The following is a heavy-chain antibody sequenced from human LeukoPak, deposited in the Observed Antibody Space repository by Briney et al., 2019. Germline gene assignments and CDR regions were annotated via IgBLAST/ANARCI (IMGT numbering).Heavy chain of an antibody. V-gene: IGHV4-59*12. CDR1: GGSISSYY. Sequence: SSETLSLTCTVSGGSISSYYWGWIRRPPGKGLEWIGYIYYSGSTNYNPSLKSRVTISVDTSKNQFSLKLSSVTAADTAVYYCARGNRGIVVVVAANAFDIWGQGTMVTVSS. D-gene: IGHD2-15*01. CDR3: ARGNRGIVVVVAANAFDI. J-gene: IGHJ3*02. CDR2: IYYSGST.